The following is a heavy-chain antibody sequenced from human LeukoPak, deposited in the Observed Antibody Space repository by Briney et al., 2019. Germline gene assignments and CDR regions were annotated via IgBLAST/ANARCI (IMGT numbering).Heavy chain of an antibody. J-gene: IGHJ3*02. Sequence: SETLSLTCAVYGGSFSGYYWSWICQPPGKGLEWIGEINHSGSTNYNPSLKSRVTISVDTSKNQFSLKLSSVTAADTAVYYCARSQVYSSSWYDAFDIWGQGTMVTVSS. CDR3: ARSQVYSSSWYDAFDI. D-gene: IGHD6-13*01. CDR1: GGSFSGYY. V-gene: IGHV4-34*01. CDR2: INHSGST.